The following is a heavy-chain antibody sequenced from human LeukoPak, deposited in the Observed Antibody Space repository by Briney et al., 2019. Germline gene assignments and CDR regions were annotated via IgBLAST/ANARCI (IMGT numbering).Heavy chain of an antibody. CDR2: IYYSGST. CDR1: GGSISSYY. V-gene: IGHV4-59*08. D-gene: IGHD3-22*01. J-gene: IGHJ6*02. Sequence: SETLSLTCTVSGGSISSYYWSWIRQPPGKGLEWIGYIYYSGSTNYNPSLKSRVTISVDTSKNQFSLKLSSVTAANTAVYYCARRPGYYDSSGYGMDVWGQGTTVTVSS. CDR3: ARRPGYYDSSGYGMDV.